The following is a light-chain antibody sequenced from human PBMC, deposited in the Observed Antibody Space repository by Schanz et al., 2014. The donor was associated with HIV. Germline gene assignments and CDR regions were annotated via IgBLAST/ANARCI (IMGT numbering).Light chain of an antibody. J-gene: IGKJ2*01. V-gene: IGKV3-15*01. CDR2: GAS. CDR1: QSVSSY. Sequence: EILLTQSPATLSLSPGERATLSCRASQSVSSYLAWYQQKPGQAPRLLIYGASTRATGIPARFSGSGSGTEFTLTISSLQSEDFAVYYCQQYNIWPPYTFGQGTKLEIK. CDR3: QQYNIWPPYT.